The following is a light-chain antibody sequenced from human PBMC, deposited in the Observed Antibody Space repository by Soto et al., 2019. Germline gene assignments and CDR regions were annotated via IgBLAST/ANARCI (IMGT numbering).Light chain of an antibody. Sequence: QPVLTQSPSASASLGASVKLTCTLSSGHRSYTIAWHQPQPEKGPRYLMKLNTDGSHSRGDGIPDRFSGARSGAERYLTISSLQSEDEADYYCQTWGAGIVVFGGGTQLTVL. CDR2: LNTDGSH. CDR1: SGHRSYT. V-gene: IGLV4-69*01. J-gene: IGLJ2*01. CDR3: QTWGAGIVV.